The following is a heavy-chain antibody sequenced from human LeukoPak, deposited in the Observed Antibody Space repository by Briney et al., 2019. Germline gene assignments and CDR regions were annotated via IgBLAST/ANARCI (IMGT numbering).Heavy chain of an antibody. CDR1: GFTFSSYA. CDR2: ISYDGSNK. V-gene: IGHV3-30-3*01. J-gene: IGHJ4*02. Sequence: GRSLRVSCAASGFTFSSYAMHWVRQAPGKGLEWVAVISYDGSNKYYADSVKGRFTISRDNSKNTLYLQMNSLRAEDTAVYYCARARGILWGQGTLVTVSS. CDR3: ARARGIL.